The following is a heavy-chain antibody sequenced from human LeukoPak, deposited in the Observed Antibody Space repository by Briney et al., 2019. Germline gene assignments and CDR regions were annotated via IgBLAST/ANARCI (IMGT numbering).Heavy chain of an antibody. Sequence: QTLSLTCAISGGRVSSNSAAWNWIRQSPSRGLEWLGRTYYRSKWYTDYAVSVKSRITINPDTSKNQFSLQLNSVTPEDTAVYYCALVRGIIPDNWFDPWGQGSLVTVSS. CDR1: GGRVSSNSAA. J-gene: IGHJ5*02. CDR3: ALVRGIIPDNWFDP. D-gene: IGHD3-10*01. CDR2: TYYRSKWYT. V-gene: IGHV6-1*01.